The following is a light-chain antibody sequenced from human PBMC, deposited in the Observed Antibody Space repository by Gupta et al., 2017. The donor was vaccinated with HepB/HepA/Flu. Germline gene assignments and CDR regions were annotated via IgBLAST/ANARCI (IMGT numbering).Light chain of an antibody. Sequence: DIQMTQSPSTLSASVGDRVTITCRASQRINNWLAWYQQKPGKAPKLLISKASSLESGVPLRFSGSGSGTEFTLIINSLQPEDFATYYCQQYKNYPCTFGQGTNVEIK. J-gene: IGKJ2*02. CDR2: KAS. V-gene: IGKV1-5*03. CDR1: QRINNW. CDR3: QQYKNYPCT.